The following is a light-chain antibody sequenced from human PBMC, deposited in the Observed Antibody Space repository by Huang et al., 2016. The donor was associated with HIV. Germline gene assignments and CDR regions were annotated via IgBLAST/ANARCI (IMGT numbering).Light chain of an antibody. CDR1: QSVLYSSNNENF. Sequence: DIVMTQSPDSLAVSLGERAAINCKSSQSVLYSSNNENFLAWYQQKPGQSPRLLIYWASTREVGVPDRFSGSGSGTDFTLTISSLQAEDVAVYYCQQYYTTPWTFGQGTKVEIK. J-gene: IGKJ1*01. CDR2: WAS. V-gene: IGKV4-1*01. CDR3: QQYYTTPWT.